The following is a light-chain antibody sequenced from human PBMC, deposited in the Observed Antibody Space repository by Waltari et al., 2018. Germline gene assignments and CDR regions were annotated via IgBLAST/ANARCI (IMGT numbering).Light chain of an antibody. CDR2: DAS. CDR3: QQVNSFPRT. CDR1: QGISSR. Sequence: DIQMTQSPSSVSASVGDRVHLTCRASQGISSRLAWYQQKPGKAPKLLLYDASSLHSGVPSRFSGSGSGTDFTLTIRSLQPEDFATYYCQQVNSFPRTFGQGTKVEVK. V-gene: IGKV1-12*01. J-gene: IGKJ1*01.